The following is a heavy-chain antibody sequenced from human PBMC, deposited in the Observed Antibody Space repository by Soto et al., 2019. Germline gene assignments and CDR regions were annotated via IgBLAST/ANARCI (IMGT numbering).Heavy chain of an antibody. CDR1: GFTFEDSV. D-gene: IGHD3-3*01. CDR3: AKDMAHYDFWGNNERALDV. Sequence: EGQLVESGGGLVQPGRSLRLSCAASGFTFEDSVMHWVRQAPGKGLEWVLGISWNSDIRAYADSVKGRFTISRDNAKDSVYLQMSSLRAEDTALYYCAKDMAHYDFWGNNERALDVWGQGTTVIVSS. V-gene: IGHV3-9*01. CDR2: ISWNSDIR. J-gene: IGHJ6*02.